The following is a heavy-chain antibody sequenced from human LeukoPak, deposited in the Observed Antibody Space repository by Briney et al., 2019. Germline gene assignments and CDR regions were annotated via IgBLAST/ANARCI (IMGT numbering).Heavy chain of an antibody. D-gene: IGHD2-21*02. Sequence: PGGSLRLSCSASEFTLSNYWMHWVRQAPGKGLVWVARLHSNGAFTTYADSVKGRFTISRDTAKNTLYLQMNSLRVEDTAVYYCARFVVVTAGDYWGQGTLVTVSS. CDR3: ARFVVVTAGDY. CDR2: LHSNGAFT. CDR1: EFTLSNYW. J-gene: IGHJ4*01. V-gene: IGHV3-74*01.